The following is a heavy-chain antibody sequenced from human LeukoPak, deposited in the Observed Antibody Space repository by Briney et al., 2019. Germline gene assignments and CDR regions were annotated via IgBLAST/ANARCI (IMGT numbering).Heavy chain of an antibody. J-gene: IGHJ3*02. CDR3: ARDRSSSWPDAFDI. CDR1: GFTVSSNY. V-gene: IGHV3-66*01. Sequence: GGSLRLSCAASGFTVSSNYMSWVRQAPGKGLGWVSVIYSGGSTYYADSVKGRFTISRDNSKNTLYLQMNSLRAEDTAVYYCARDRSSSWPDAFDIWGQGTMVTVSS. CDR2: IYSGGST. D-gene: IGHD6-13*01.